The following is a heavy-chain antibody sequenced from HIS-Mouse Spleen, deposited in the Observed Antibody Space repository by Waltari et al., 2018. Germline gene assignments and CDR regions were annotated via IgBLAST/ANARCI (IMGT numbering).Heavy chain of an antibody. CDR2: INPNRGGT. CDR1: GYTFTGYY. D-gene: IGHD5-18*01. J-gene: IGHJ4*02. CDR3: ARGALKRGYSYGTYYFDY. Sequence: QVQLVQSGAEVKKPGASVKVSCKASGYTFTGYYMHWVRQAPGQGLEWTGWINPNRGGTNDAQKFQGRVTMTRDTSISTAYMELSRLRSDDTAVYYCARGALKRGYSYGTYYFDYWGQGTLVTVSS. V-gene: IGHV1-2*02.